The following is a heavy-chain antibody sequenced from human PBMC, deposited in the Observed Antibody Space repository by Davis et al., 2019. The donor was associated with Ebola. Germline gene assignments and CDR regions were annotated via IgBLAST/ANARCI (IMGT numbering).Heavy chain of an antibody. CDR1: GFTFSSYS. CDR2: ISSSSSYI. V-gene: IGHV3-21*04. CDR3: AKDSTYYDFWSGTTVNWFDP. Sequence: GGSLRLSCAASGFTFSSYSMNWVRQAPGKGLEWVSSISSSSSYIYYADSVKGRFTISRDNSKNTLYLQMNSLRAEDTAVYYCAKDSTYYDFWSGTTVNWFDPWGQGTLVTVSS. D-gene: IGHD3-3*01. J-gene: IGHJ5*02.